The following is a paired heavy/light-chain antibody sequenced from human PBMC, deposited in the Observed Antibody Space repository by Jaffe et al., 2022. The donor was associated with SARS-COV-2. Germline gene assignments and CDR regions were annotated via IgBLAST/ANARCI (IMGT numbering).Light chain of an antibody. V-gene: IGLV4-60*03. CDR2: LGGSGTY. CDR3: ETWDSNSWV. CDR1: SGHSSYM. J-gene: IGLJ3*02. Sequence: QPVLTQSSSASASLGSSVNLTCTLSSGHSSYMIAWHQQEPGKAPRYLMKLGGSGTYNKGSGVPGRFSGSSSGADRYLTISNLQSEDEADYYCETWDSNSWVFGGGTKLTVL.
Heavy chain of an antibody. Sequence: QLQLQESGPGLVKPSETLSLICSVSGGSISSSSYYWGWIRQPPGKGLEWIGSIKYTGTTYYNPSLKSRVTISVDTSKNQFSLKLSAVTAAEAAVYYCARHESGGSYQIDFWGQGTLVTVSS. CDR1: GGSISSSSYY. CDR3: ARHESGGSYQIDF. CDR2: IKYTGTT. J-gene: IGHJ4*02. D-gene: IGHD1-26*01. V-gene: IGHV4-39*01.